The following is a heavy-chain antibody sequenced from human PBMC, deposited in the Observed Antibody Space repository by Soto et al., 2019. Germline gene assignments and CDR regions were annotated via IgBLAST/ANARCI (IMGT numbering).Heavy chain of an antibody. J-gene: IGHJ4*02. CDR1: GFTFSSYG. V-gene: IGHV3-33*01. Sequence: GGSLRLSCAASGFTFSSYGMHWVRQAPGKGLEWVAVIWYDGSNKYYADSVKGRFTISRDNSKNTLYLQMNSLRAEDTAVYYCARDPFTVYSIETVVMYFDYWGQGTLVTVSS. CDR3: ARDPFTVYSIETVVMYFDY. CDR2: IWYDGSNK. D-gene: IGHD3-22*01.